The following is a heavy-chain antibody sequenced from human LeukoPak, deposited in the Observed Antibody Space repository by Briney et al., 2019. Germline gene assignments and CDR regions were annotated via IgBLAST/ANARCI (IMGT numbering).Heavy chain of an antibody. CDR3: SRSGGYYMDV. CDR1: GYSFTNSW. J-gene: IGHJ6*03. CDR2: IYCGDSDT. V-gene: IGHV5-51*01. Sequence: GESLQISCKGSGYSFTNSWIGWVRPMPGKGLEWMGMIYCGDSDTRYSPSFQDQVTISVDKSISTAYLQWSSLKASDTAMYYCSRSGGYYMDVWGKGTTVTVSS. D-gene: IGHD3-16*01.